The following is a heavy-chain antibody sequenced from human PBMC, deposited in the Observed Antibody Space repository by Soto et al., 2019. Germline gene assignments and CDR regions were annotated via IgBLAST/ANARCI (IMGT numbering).Heavy chain of an antibody. V-gene: IGHV1-18*01. D-gene: IGHD3-3*01. Sequence: QVQLVQSGAEVKKPGASVKVSCKASGYTFTSYGISWVRQAPGQGLEWMGWISAYNGNTNYAQKLQGRVTMTTDTSTSTAYMELRSLRSDDTAVYYCARDLPDFWSGYSGGVPVIAPLHGMDVWGQGTTVTVSS. CDR1: GYTFTSYG. CDR2: ISAYNGNT. CDR3: ARDLPDFWSGYSGGVPVIAPLHGMDV. J-gene: IGHJ6*02.